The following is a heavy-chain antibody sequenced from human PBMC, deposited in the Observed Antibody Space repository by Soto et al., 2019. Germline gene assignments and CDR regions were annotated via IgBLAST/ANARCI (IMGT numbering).Heavy chain of an antibody. CDR3: ARAGAAPYYYYGLDV. Sequence: QMMQSGTEVKKPGASVRVSCKTSGYTFSAYDIYWVRQAPGQGLEWMGWIRAYNGDTNYAQKFQTRVTMTPDKSTDTSYRDLRSLTSDDTAIYYCARAGAAPYYYYGLDVWGQGTTVTVSS. J-gene: IGHJ6*02. CDR1: GYTFSAYD. D-gene: IGHD3-10*01. CDR2: IRAYNGDT. V-gene: IGHV1-18*01.